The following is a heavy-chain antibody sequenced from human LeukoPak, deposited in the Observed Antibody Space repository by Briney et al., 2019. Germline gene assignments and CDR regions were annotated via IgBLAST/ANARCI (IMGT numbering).Heavy chain of an antibody. CDR3: ARQVADYYMDV. CDR2: INHSGST. CDR1: GGSFSGYY. Sequence: SETLSLTCAVYGGSFSGYYWSWIRQPPGKGLEWIGEINHSGSTNYNPSLKSRVTISVDTSKNQFSLKLSSVTAADTAVYYCARQVADYYMDVWGKGTTATVSS. J-gene: IGHJ6*03. V-gene: IGHV4-34*01.